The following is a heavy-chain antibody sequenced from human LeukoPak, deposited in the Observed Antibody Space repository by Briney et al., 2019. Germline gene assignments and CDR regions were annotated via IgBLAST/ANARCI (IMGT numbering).Heavy chain of an antibody. CDR1: GYTFTSDD. CDR2: LNPNSRNT. CDR3: ARASKTWMVTAIKDYYFDY. Sequence: ASVKFSCKASGYTFTSDDINWVRQATGRGLEWMGWLNPNSRNTGYAQNFQGRVTMTTNTSITTAYMELSSLRSEDTAVYYCARASKTWMVTAIKDYYFDYWGQGTLVTVAS. J-gene: IGHJ4*02. D-gene: IGHD2-21*02. V-gene: IGHV1-8*01.